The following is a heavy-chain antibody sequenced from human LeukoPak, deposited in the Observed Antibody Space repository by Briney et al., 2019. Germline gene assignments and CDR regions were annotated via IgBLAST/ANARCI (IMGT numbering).Heavy chain of an antibody. Sequence: GGSLRLSCAASGFIFSSYSMNWVRQAPGKGLEWVSSISDSRDYIYYADSVKGRFSISTDNAKNSLSLQMNGLRAEDTAVYYCARGGKLDYPFDYWGQGTLVTVSS. J-gene: IGHJ4*02. V-gene: IGHV3-21*01. CDR3: ARGGKLDYPFDY. D-gene: IGHD4-11*01. CDR2: ISDSRDYI. CDR1: GFIFSSYS.